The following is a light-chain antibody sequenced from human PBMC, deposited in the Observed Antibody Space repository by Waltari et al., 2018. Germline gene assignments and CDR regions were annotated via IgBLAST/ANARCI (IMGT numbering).Light chain of an antibody. Sequence: SYELTQPPSVSVSPVPPASITCPGDILVNKYASWYQQQPGQSPLLVIYQDTKRPSETPGRCSGAKSANAATLTITGTKAVDEADYYCQALGSSAGVFGGGTKLTVL. CDR1: ILVNKY. CDR3: QALGSSAGV. V-gene: IGLV3-1*01. CDR2: QDT. J-gene: IGLJ3*02.